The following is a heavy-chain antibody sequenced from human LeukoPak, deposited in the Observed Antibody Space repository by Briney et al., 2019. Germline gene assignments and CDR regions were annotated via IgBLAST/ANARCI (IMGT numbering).Heavy chain of an antibody. J-gene: IGHJ3*02. CDR1: GGSISSGDYY. CDR2: IYYSGST. V-gene: IGHV4-30-4*08. Sequence: SETLSLTCTVSGGSISSGDYYWSWIRQPPGKGLEWIGYIYYSGSTYYNPSLKSRVTISVDTSKNQFSLKLSSVTAADTAVYYCARDSRGDAFDIWGQGTMVTVSS. CDR3: ARDSRGDAFDI. D-gene: IGHD6-13*01.